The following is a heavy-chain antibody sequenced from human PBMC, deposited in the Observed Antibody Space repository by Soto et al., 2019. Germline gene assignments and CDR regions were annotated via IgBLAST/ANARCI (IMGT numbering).Heavy chain of an antibody. CDR3: ASPDSSGYYTVFDY. Sequence: QVQLVQSGAEVKKPGSSVKVSCKASGGTFSSYAISWVRQAPGQGLEWMGGIIPIFGTANYAQKFQDRVTISADESTSTAYVELSSLSSEDTAVYYCASPDSSGYYTVFDYWGQGALVTVSS. D-gene: IGHD3-22*01. CDR1: GGTFSSYA. CDR2: IIPIFGTA. J-gene: IGHJ4*02. V-gene: IGHV1-69*01.